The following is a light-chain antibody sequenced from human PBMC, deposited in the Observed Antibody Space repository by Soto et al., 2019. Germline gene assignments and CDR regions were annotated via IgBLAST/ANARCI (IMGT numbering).Light chain of an antibody. CDR3: QQYDQWWT. CDR1: QNINRN. J-gene: IGKJ1*01. V-gene: IGKV3-15*01. CDR2: GAS. Sequence: EIVMTQSPVTLSVSPGESATFSCRAGQNINRNLAWFQVKPGQAPRLLVYGASIRATGIPARFSGSGSGTEYTLTISSLQSEDFGLNFCQQYDQWWTFGQGTKVDIK.